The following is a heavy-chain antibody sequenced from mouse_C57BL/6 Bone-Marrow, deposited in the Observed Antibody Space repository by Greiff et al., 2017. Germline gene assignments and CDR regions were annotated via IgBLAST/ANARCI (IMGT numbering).Heavy chain of an antibody. CDR1: GYTFTSYW. CDR2: IDPSDSYT. D-gene: IGHD1-1*01. Sequence: VQLQQPGAELVMPGASVKLSCKASGYTFTSYWMHWVKQRPGQGLEWIGEIDPSDSYTNYNQKFKGKSTLTVDKSSSTAYMQLSSLTSEDSAVYYCARKLTTVVADDWGKGTTLTVSS. V-gene: IGHV1-69*01. J-gene: IGHJ2*01. CDR3: ARKLTTVVADD.